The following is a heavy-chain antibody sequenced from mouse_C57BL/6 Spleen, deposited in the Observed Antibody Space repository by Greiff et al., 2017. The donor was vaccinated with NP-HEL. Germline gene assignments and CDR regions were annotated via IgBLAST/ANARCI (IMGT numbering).Heavy chain of an antibody. J-gene: IGHJ2*01. CDR3: AKNGYDYDGYFDY. Sequence: VKLVESGPGLVQPSQSLSITCTVSGFSLTSYGVHWVRQSPGKGLEWLGVIWRGGSTDYNAAFMSRLSLTKDNSKSQVFFKMNSLQADDTAIYYCAKNGYDYDGYFDYWGQGTTLTVSS. V-gene: IGHV2-5*01. CDR2: IWRGGST. D-gene: IGHD2-4*01. CDR1: GFSLTSYG.